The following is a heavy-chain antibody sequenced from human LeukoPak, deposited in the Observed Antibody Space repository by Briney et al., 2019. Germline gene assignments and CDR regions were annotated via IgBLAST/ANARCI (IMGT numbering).Heavy chain of an antibody. CDR3: ARHGYGSGRGYGMDV. Sequence: PSETLSLTCTVSGGSMSSYYWSWIRQPPGKGLDWIGYISYSGSTTYNPSLKSRLTISLDTSKKFFSLNLSSVTAADTAVYFCARHGYGSGRGYGMDVWGQGTTVTVSS. CDR2: ISYSGST. V-gene: IGHV4-59*08. J-gene: IGHJ6*02. D-gene: IGHD3-10*01. CDR1: GGSMSSYY.